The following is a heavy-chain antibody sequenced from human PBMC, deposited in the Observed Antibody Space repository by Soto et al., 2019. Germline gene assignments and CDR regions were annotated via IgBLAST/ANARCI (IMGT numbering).Heavy chain of an antibody. D-gene: IGHD6-13*01. CDR1: GFSLSTSGVG. CDR3: AHRFSSWSYYSGMDV. Sequence: QITLKESGPTLVKPTQTLTLTCTFSGFSLSTSGVGVGWIRQPPGKALEWLALIYWDDDKRYSPSLKSRLTITKDTSKNQVVLTMTNIDPVDTATYYCAHRFSSWSYYSGMDVWGQGTTVTVSS. J-gene: IGHJ6*02. CDR2: IYWDDDK. V-gene: IGHV2-5*02.